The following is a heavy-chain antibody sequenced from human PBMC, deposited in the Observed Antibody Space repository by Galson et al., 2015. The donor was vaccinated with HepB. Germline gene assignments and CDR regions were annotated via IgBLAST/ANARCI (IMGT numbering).Heavy chain of an antibody. CDR3: ARRRYYDSSGSPPPRAFDI. CDR2: IYPGDSDT. CDR1: GYSFTSYW. V-gene: IGHV5-51*01. Sequence: QSGAEVKKPGESLKISCKGSGYSFTSYWIGWVRQMPGKGLEWMGIIYPGDSDTRYSPSFQGQVTISADKSISTAYLQWSSLKASDTAMYYCARRRYYDSSGSPPPRAFDIWGQGTMVTVSS. D-gene: IGHD3-22*01. J-gene: IGHJ3*02.